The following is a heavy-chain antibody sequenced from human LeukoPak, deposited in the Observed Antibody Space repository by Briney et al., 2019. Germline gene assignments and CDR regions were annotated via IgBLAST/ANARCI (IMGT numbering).Heavy chain of an antibody. CDR2: IHYSGST. CDR3: ARDLYGDRPFDY. CDR1: DGSISSGDYY. J-gene: IGHJ4*02. D-gene: IGHD4-17*01. Sequence: PSETLSLTCSVSDGSISSGDYYWGWIRQPPGKGLEWIGSIHYSGSTYDNPSLKSRVTILVDRSKNQFSLKVISVTAADTAMYYCARDLYGDRPFDYWGQGTLVTVSS. V-gene: IGHV4-39*07.